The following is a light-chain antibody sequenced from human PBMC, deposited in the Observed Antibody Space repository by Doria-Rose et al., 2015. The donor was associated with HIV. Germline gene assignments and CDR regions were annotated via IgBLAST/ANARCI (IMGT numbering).Light chain of an antibody. CDR2: DGS. CDR1: QSFSSTY. J-gene: IGKJ1*01. V-gene: IGKV3-20*01. CDR3: HQYGTSWT. Sequence: TQSPGTLSLSPGERATLSCRASQSFSSTYLACHQQKPGQAPSLLIYDGSTRATGIPGRFSASGSGTDFTLTINRLEPEDFALYYCHQYGTSWTFGQGTKVEI.